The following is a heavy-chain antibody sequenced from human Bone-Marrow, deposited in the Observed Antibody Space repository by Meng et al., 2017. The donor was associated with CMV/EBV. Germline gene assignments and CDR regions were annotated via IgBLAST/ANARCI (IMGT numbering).Heavy chain of an antibody. CDR2: IPYDGSYE. J-gene: IGHJ6*02. V-gene: IGHV3-30*02. D-gene: IGHD3-9*01. CDR3: AKSVEKPTYYDILTGYYTYYGMDV. CDR1: GFTFSTYD. Sequence: GESLKISCGASGFTFSTYDIHWVRQPPGKGLEWVAFIPYDGSYEYYADSVKGRFTISRDNSKNTLYLQMNSLRAEDTAVYYCAKSVEKPTYYDILTGYYTYYGMDVWGQGTTVTVSS.